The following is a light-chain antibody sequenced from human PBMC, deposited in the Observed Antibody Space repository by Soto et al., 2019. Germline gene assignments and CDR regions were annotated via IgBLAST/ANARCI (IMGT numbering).Light chain of an antibody. J-gene: IGKJ4*01. Sequence: DIQMTQSPSTLSASVGDRVSITCRASQSISGWLAWYQQKPGKAPKLLIYDASSLESGVPSRFSGSGSGTDFTLTISSLQPEDVATYYCQKYNSALLTFGGGTKVDIK. CDR3: QKYNSALLT. CDR1: QSISGW. V-gene: IGKV1-5*01. CDR2: DAS.